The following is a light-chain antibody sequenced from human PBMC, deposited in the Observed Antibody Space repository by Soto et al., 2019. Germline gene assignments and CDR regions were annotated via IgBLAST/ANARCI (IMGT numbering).Light chain of an antibody. Sequence: DIQMTQSPSTLSASVGDRVTITCRASQSISSWLAWYQQKPGKAPKLLIYKASSLESGVPSRFSGSGSWTEFTLTISSLQPDYFATYYCQQYNRRPTFGQGTKLEIK. J-gene: IGKJ2*01. CDR2: KAS. CDR1: QSISSW. V-gene: IGKV1-5*03. CDR3: QQYNRRPT.